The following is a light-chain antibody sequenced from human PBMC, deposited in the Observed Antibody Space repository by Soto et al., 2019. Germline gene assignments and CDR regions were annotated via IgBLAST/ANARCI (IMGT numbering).Light chain of an antibody. CDR2: DAS. Sequence: EIVLTQSPATLSLSPGQRATLSCRASQSVISYLAWYQQKAGQAPRLLIYDASNRATGIPARISGSGSGTDFTLTISSLEAEDFAVYYCQQRSNWPPWTCGQGTKAEI. CDR1: QSVISY. V-gene: IGKV3-11*01. J-gene: IGKJ1*01. CDR3: QQRSNWPPWT.